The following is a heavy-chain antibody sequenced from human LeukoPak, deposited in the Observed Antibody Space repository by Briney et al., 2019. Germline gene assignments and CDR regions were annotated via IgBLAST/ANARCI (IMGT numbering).Heavy chain of an antibody. D-gene: IGHD2-15*01. J-gene: IGHJ4*02. V-gene: IGHV4-59*12. CDR3: ARGQRSCSGGSCYGPYFDY. CDR1: GGSFSGYY. CDR2: IYYSGST. Sequence: SETLSLTCAVYGGSFSGYYWNWIRQPPGKGMEWLGYIYYSGSTNYNPSLKSRVTISVDTSKNQFSLKLSSVTAADTAVYYCARGQRSCSGGSCYGPYFDYWGQGTLVTVSS.